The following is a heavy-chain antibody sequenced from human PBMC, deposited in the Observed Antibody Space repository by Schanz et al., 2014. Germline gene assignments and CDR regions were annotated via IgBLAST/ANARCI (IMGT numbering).Heavy chain of an antibody. CDR1: GFTFTGYA. J-gene: IGHJ3*02. Sequence: VQLEESGGGLVQPGGSLRLSCAASGFTFTGYAMTWVRQAPGKGLEWVALISYDGSSKNHADSVQSRFTISRDNSKKALKLQMDRLIAEDTAVYYCARGIITMIRGGDVGAFDIWGRGTMVTVSS. CDR2: ISYDGSSK. D-gene: IGHD3-10*01. V-gene: IGHV3-33*08. CDR3: ARGIITMIRGGDVGAFDI.